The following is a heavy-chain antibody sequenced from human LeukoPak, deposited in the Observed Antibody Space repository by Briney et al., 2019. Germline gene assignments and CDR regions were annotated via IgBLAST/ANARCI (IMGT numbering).Heavy chain of an antibody. V-gene: IGHV3-23*01. CDR2: INGGSRGT. CDR3: AKGGLGKEVFDD. D-gene: IGHD1-1*01. Sequence: GGSLRHFCVASGFTFYTYSKSWGRQAPGKGAQWLARINGGSRGTYYADSLKGRFSISRDNPKNTLYLQIFNLRPEDTARYYCAKGGLGKEVFDDCGQGTVVTVSS. J-gene: IGHJ4*02. CDR1: GFTFYTYS.